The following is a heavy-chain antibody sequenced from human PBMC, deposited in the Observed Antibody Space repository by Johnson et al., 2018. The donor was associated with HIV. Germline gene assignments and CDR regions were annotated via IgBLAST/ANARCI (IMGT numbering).Heavy chain of an antibody. D-gene: IGHD4-17*01. J-gene: IGHJ3*02. CDR2: ISYDGSNK. Sequence: QVQLVESGGGVVRPGGSLRLSCAASGFTFSSYAMHWVRQAPGKGLEWVAVISYDGSNKYYADSVKGRFTISRDNSKNTLYLQMNSLRAEDTAVYYCARGEDGVDAFDICGQGTMVTVSS. V-gene: IGHV3-30-3*01. CDR3: ARGEDGVDAFDI. CDR1: GFTFSSYA.